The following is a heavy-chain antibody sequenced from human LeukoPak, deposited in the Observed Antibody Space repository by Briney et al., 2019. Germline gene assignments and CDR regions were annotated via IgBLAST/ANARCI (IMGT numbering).Heavy chain of an antibody. Sequence: PSETLSLTCTVSGGSISSYYWSWIRQPPGKGLEWIGYIYYSGSTNYNPSLKSRVTISVDKSKNQFSLKLSPVTAADTAVYYCARYYYDSSGYYPGDYYFDYWGQGTLVTVSS. D-gene: IGHD3-22*01. CDR1: GGSISSYY. J-gene: IGHJ4*02. CDR2: IYYSGST. CDR3: ARYYYDSSGYYPGDYYFDY. V-gene: IGHV4-59*12.